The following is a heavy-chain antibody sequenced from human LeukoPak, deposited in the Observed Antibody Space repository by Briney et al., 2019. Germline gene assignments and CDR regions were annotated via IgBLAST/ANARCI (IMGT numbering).Heavy chain of an antibody. D-gene: IGHD3-22*01. J-gene: IGHJ4*02. CDR2: IWYDGTNK. V-gene: IGHV3-33*01. CDR1: GFTFSSYG. CDR3: ARAAYDSSGYLTL. Sequence: GGSLRLSCAASGFTFSSYGMHWVRQAPGKGLEWVAVIWYDGTNKYYADPVKGRFIISRDNSKNTLYLQMNSLRVEDTSMYYCARAAYDSSGYLTLWGRGTLVTVSS.